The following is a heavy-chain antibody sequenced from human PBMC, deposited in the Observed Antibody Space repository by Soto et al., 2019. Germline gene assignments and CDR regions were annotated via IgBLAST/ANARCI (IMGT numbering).Heavy chain of an antibody. J-gene: IGHJ4*02. Sequence: QVQLVQSGAEVKRPGSSVKVSCKASGDTFNFYSINWVRQAPGLVLEWMGRVNPIVSMSNYAQRFQGRVTMTADKSTRKAYIAISGLSSEDTAIYYCETSYGAGYRAFDYWGQGAMVTVSS. CDR1: GDTFNFYS. CDR3: ETSYGAGYRAFDY. D-gene: IGHD3-10*01. CDR2: VNPIVSMS. V-gene: IGHV1-69*04.